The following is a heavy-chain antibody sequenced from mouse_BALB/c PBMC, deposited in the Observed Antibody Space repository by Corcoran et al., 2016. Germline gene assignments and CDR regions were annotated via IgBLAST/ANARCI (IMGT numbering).Heavy chain of an antibody. CDR2: ISYDGSN. V-gene: IGHV3-6*02. J-gene: IGHJ2*01. CDR1: GYSITSGYY. CDR3: ATGGSSMYYFDY. Sequence: DVQLQESGPGLVKPSQSLSLTCSVTGYSITSGYYWNWIRQFPGNKLEWMGYISYDGSNNYNPSLKNRISFTRDTSKNQFFLKLNSVTTEDTATYYCATGGSSMYYFDYWGQGTTLTVSS. D-gene: IGHD1-1*01.